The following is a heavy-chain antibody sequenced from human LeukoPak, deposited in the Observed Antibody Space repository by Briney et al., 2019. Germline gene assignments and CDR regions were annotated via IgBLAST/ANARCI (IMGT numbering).Heavy chain of an antibody. CDR2: INAGNGNT. D-gene: IGHD3-10*01. J-gene: IGHJ4*02. V-gene: IGHV1-3*01. Sequence: ASVKVSCKASGYTFTIYAMHWVRQAPGQGREWMGWINAGNGNTKYSQKFQGRVTITRDTSASTAYMELSSLRSEDTAVYYCAREGITMVRGVTPPYYFDYWGQGTLVTVSS. CDR3: AREGITMVRGVTPPYYFDY. CDR1: GYTFTIYA.